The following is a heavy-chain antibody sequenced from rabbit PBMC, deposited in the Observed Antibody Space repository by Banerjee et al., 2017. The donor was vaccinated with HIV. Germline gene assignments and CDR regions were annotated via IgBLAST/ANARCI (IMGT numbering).Heavy chain of an antibody. Sequence: QSVEESGGRLVQPGGSLTLSCKASGFDFNSYYISWVRQAPGKGLEWIACINTSSGNTVYASWAKGRFTISKTSSTTVTLQMTSLTAADTATYFCARDLAGVIGWNFNLWGPGTLVTVS. CDR1: GFDFNSYY. CDR3: ARDLAGVIGWNFNL. V-gene: IGHV1S40*01. D-gene: IGHD4-1*01. J-gene: IGHJ4*01. CDR2: INTSSGNT.